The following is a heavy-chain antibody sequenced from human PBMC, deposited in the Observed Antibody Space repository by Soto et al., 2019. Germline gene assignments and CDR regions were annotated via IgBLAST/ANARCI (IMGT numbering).Heavy chain of an antibody. Sequence: EVQLVGSGGGLVQPGGSLRLSCVASGFSFSTYWMSWVRQAPGKGLEWVANIKDDGSETYYVDSVKGRFTISRDNAKTSLYLQMNSLRAQDTAVYYCAKGGHIDFCGQGTLVTVSS. J-gene: IGHJ4*02. CDR3: AKGGHIDF. D-gene: IGHD3-16*01. CDR1: GFSFSTYW. V-gene: IGHV3-7*03. CDR2: IKDDGSET.